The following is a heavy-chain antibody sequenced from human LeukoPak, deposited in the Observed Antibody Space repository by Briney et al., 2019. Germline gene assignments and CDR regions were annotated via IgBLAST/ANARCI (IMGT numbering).Heavy chain of an antibody. V-gene: IGHV4-59*11. CDR1: GVSINGHY. D-gene: IGHD3-3*01. CDR2: IYDNESA. J-gene: IGHJ6*03. Sequence: PSETLYLTCTVSGVSINGHYWSWIRQPPGKGLEWIGFIYDNESANYKSSLESRVTMTVDTSKNQFSLKLNSVTAADTAVYYCARVLQNYYHLDVWGEGTTVTVSS. CDR3: ARVLQNYYHLDV.